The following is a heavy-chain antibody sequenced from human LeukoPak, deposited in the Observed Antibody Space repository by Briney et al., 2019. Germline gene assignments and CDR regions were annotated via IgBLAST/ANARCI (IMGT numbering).Heavy chain of an antibody. D-gene: IGHD5-12*01. CDR1: GFAFSTYA. V-gene: IGHV3-23*01. Sequence: GGSLRLSCAASGFAFSTYAMTWVRQAPGKGLEWVSGIGASGGNAYYADSVKGRFTISRDNSKSTLYLQMNSLRAEDTVVYYCAKQWLRLDCWGQGALVTVSS. J-gene: IGHJ4*02. CDR2: IGASGGNA. CDR3: AKQWLRLDC.